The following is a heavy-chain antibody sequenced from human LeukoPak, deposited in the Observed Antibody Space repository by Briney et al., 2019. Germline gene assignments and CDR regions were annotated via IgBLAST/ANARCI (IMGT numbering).Heavy chain of an antibody. D-gene: IGHD3-22*01. CDR2: ISSSSSYI. J-gene: IGHJ4*02. CDR1: GFTFSSFS. Sequence: PGGSLRLSCAASGFTFSSFSMNWVRQAPGKGLEWVSSISSSSSYIYYADSVKGRFTISRDNAKNSLYLQMNSLRAEDTAVYYCAKSPGSPYDSSGYYVDYWGQGTLVTVSS. V-gene: IGHV3-21*04. CDR3: AKSPGSPYDSSGYYVDY.